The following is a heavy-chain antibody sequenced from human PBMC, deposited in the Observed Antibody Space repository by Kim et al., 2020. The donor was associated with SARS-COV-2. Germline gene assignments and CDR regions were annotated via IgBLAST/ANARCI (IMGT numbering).Heavy chain of an antibody. J-gene: IGHJ4*02. D-gene: IGHD3-16*01. Sequence: SETLSLTCAVYGGSFSGYYWSWIRQPPGKGLEWIGEINHSGSTNYNPSLKSRVTISVDTSKNQFSLKLSSVTAADTAVYYCARLGEPNYFDYWGQGTLVTVSS. CDR3: ARLGEPNYFDY. V-gene: IGHV4-34*01. CDR2: INHSGST. CDR1: GGSFSGYY.